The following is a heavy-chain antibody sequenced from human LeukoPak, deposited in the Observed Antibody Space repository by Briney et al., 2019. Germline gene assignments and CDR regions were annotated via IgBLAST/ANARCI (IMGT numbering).Heavy chain of an antibody. J-gene: IGHJ4*02. D-gene: IGHD3-9*01. CDR3: AKMGYDILTGYYIDY. V-gene: IGHV3-23*01. CDR2: ISGSGGST. Sequence: GGSLRLSCAASGFTFSSYSMNWVRQAPGKGLEWVSAISGSGGSTYYADSVKGRFTISRDNSKNTLYLQMNSLRAEDTAVYYCAKMGYDILTGYYIDYWGQGTLVTVSS. CDR1: GFTFSSYS.